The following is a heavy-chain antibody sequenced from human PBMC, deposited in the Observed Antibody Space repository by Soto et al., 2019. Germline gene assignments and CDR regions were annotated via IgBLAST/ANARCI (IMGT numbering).Heavy chain of an antibody. D-gene: IGHD3-22*01. CDR2: IIPIFGTA. J-gene: IGHJ4*02. CDR1: GGTFSSYA. Sequence: QVQLVQSGAEVKKPGSSVKVSCKASGGTFSSYAISWVRQAPGQGLAWMGGIIPIFGTANYAQKFQGRVTITADESTSTAYMELSSLRAEDTAVYYCATAAYDSSSYFYRNYFDYWGQGSVVTVSS. CDR3: ATAAYDSSSYFYRNYFDY. V-gene: IGHV1-69*01.